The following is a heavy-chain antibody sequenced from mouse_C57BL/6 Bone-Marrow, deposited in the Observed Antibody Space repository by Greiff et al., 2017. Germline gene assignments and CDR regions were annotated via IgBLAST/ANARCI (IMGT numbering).Heavy chain of an antibody. CDR2: INPSNGGT. J-gene: IGHJ2*01. CDR3: ARVGIYYCSSYAY. V-gene: IGHV1-53*01. CDR1: GYTFTSYW. D-gene: IGHD1-1*01. Sequence: VQLQQSGTELVKPGASVKLSCTASGYTFTSYWMHWVKQRPGQGLEWIGNINPSNGGTNYNETFKSKATLTVDKSSSTAYMQHSSLTSEDSAVYYCARVGIYYCSSYAYWGQGTTLTVSS.